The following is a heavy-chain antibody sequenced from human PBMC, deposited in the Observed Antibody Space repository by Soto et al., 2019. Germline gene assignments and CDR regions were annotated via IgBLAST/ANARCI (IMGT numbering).Heavy chain of an antibody. Sequence: EVRLEESGGGLVQPGGSLRLSCAASGFTFDSYWMYWVRQAPGKGLVWVSRVNSDGSITTYADSVKGRFTISRDNAKNTLSLQMNSLRVEDTAVYYCATSKGAVVISPYFFDYWGQGAPVTVSS. V-gene: IGHV3-74*01. CDR2: VNSDGSIT. D-gene: IGHD2-21*01. CDR1: GFTFDSYW. J-gene: IGHJ4*02. CDR3: ATSKGAVVISPYFFDY.